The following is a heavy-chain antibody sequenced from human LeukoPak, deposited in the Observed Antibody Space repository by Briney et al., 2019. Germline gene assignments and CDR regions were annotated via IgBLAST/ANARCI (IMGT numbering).Heavy chain of an antibody. Sequence: GESLKISCKGSGYSFTSYWIGWVRQMPGKSLEWMGIIYPGDSDTRYSPSFQGQVTISADKSISTAYLQWSSLKASDTAMYYCARPYYYDSSGYYFFDYWGQGTLVTVSS. CDR1: GYSFTSYW. CDR2: IYPGDSDT. D-gene: IGHD3-22*01. CDR3: ARPYYYDSSGYYFFDY. V-gene: IGHV5-51*01. J-gene: IGHJ4*02.